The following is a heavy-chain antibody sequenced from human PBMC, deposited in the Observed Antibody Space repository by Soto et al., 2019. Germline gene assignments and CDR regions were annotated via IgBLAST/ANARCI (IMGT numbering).Heavy chain of an antibody. CDR2: IYSGGST. V-gene: IGHV3-53*01. Sequence: EVQLVESGGGLIQPGGSLRLSCAASGFTVSSNYMSWVRQAPGKGLEWVSVIYSGGSTYYADSVKGRFTISRDNSKNTLYLQMNSLRAEDTAVYYCATGGYYGSGSYSDYYYGMDVWGQGTTVTVSS. CDR1: GFTVSSNY. D-gene: IGHD3-10*01. CDR3: ATGGYYGSGSYSDYYYGMDV. J-gene: IGHJ6*02.